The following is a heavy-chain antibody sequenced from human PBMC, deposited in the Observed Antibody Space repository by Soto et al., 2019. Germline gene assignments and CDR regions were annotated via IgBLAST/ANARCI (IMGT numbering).Heavy chain of an antibody. CDR2: IYYSGST. Sequence: PSETLSLTCTVSGGSISSGGYYWSWIRQHPGKGLEWIGYIYYSGSTYYNPSLKSRVTISVDTSKNQFSLKLSSVTAADTAVHYCARDNGITMVRGVIGDAFDIWGQGTMVTVSS. V-gene: IGHV4-31*03. CDR1: GGSISSGGYY. J-gene: IGHJ3*02. CDR3: ARDNGITMVRGVIGDAFDI. D-gene: IGHD3-10*01.